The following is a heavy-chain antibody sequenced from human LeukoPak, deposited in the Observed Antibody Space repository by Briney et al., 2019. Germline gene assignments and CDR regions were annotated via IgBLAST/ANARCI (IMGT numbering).Heavy chain of an antibody. D-gene: IGHD1-26*01. CDR2: IYYSGST. Sequence: PSETLSLTCTVSGGSISSYYWNWIRQPPGKGLEWIGYIYYSGSTNYNPSLKSRVTISVDTSKNQFSLKLSSVTAADTAVYYCARRLRSGNYGGEGYWGQGTLVTVSS. CDR3: ARRLRSGNYGGEGY. V-gene: IGHV4-59*01. CDR1: GGSISSYY. J-gene: IGHJ4*02.